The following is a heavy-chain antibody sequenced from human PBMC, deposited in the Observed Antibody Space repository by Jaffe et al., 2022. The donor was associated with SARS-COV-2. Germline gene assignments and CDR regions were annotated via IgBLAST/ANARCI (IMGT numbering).Heavy chain of an antibody. CDR3: ARIRRGYSGYDYYYYGMDV. J-gene: IGHJ6*02. CDR1: GFSLSTSGMC. Sequence: QVTLRESGPALVKPTQTLTLTCTFSGFSLSTSGMCVSWIRQPPGKALEWLALIDWDDDKYYSTSLKTRLTISKDTSKNQVVLTMTNMDPVDTATYYCARIRRGYSGYDYYYYGMDVWGQGTTVTVSS. CDR2: IDWDDDK. D-gene: IGHD5-12*01. V-gene: IGHV2-70*01.